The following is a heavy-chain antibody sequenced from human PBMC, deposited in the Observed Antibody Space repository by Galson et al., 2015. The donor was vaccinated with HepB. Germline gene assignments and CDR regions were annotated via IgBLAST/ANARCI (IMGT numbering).Heavy chain of an antibody. CDR2: ISYDGSNK. V-gene: IGHV3-30*19. CDR1: GFTFSSYG. Sequence: SLRLSCAASGFTFSSYGMHWVRQAPGKGLEWVAVISYDGSNKYYADSVKGRFTISRDNSKNTLYLQMNSLRAEDTAVYYCAREYGDYVGVGYGMDVWGQGTTVTVSS. J-gene: IGHJ6*02. D-gene: IGHD4-17*01. CDR3: AREYGDYVGVGYGMDV.